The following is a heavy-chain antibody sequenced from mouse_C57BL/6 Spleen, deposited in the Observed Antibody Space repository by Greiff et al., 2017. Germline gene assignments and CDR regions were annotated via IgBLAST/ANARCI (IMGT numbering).Heavy chain of an antibody. CDR1: GYTFTSYW. D-gene: IGHD4-1*01. Sequence: VQLQQPGTELVKPGASVKLSCKASGYTFTSYWMHWVKQRPGQGLEWIGDINPSNGGTNYNEKFKSKATLTVDKSSSTAYMQLSSLTAEDAAVYYCARRDWDNYAMDYWGQGTSVTGSS. V-gene: IGHV1-53*01. J-gene: IGHJ4*01. CDR3: ARRDWDNYAMDY. CDR2: INPSNGGT.